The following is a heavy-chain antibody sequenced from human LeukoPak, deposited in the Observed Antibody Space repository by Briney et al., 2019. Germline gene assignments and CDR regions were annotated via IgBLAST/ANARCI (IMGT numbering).Heavy chain of an antibody. J-gene: IGHJ6*03. CDR2: INHSGST. Sequence: SETLSLTCAVYGGSFSGYYWSWIRQPPGKGLEWIGEINHSGSTNYNPSLKSRVTISVDTSKNQFSLKLSSVTAADTAVYYCARDHRYSSSYLLNYYYYYYMDVWGKGTTVTVSS. CDR3: ARDHRYSSSYLLNYYYYYYMDV. V-gene: IGHV4-34*01. CDR1: GGSFSGYY. D-gene: IGHD6-6*01.